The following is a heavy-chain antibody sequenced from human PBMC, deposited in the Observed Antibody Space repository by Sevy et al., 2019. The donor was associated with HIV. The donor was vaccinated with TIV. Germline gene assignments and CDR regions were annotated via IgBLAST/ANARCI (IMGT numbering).Heavy chain of an antibody. CDR3: ARVTRSYYGMDV. V-gene: IGHV4-59*01. J-gene: IGHJ6*02. D-gene: IGHD3-3*01. CDR1: GGSISSYY. CDR2: IYYSGST. Sequence: SDTLSLTCTVSGGSISSYYWSWIRQPPGKGLEWIGYIYYSGSTNYNPSLKSRVTISVDTSKNQFSLKLSSVTAADTAVYYCARVTRSYYGMDVWGQGTTVTVSS.